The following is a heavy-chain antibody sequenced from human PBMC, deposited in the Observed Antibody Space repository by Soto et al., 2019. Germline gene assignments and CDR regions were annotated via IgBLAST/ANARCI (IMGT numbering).Heavy chain of an antibody. D-gene: IGHD6-13*01. V-gene: IGHV4-39*01. CDR2: IHYSGST. J-gene: IGHJ6*03. Sequence: SETLSLTCTVSGGSISSSSYYWAWIRQPPGKGLEWIGSIHYSGSTYYNPSLKSRVTISVDTSKNQFSLKLSSVTAADTAVYYCARSGIAAAGTGYYYYMDVWGKGTTVTVSS. CDR3: ARSGIAAAGTGYYYYMDV. CDR1: GGSISSSSYY.